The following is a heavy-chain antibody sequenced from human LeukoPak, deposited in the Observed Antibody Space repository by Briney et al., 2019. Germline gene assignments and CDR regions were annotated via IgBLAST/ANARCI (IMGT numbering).Heavy chain of an antibody. D-gene: IGHD5-24*01. V-gene: IGHV3-30*04. CDR3: AREVGGRWLQFFDY. CDR1: GFTFSSYA. CDR2: ISYDGSNK. Sequence: GGSLRLSCAASGFTFSSYAMHWVRQAPGKGLEWVAVISYDGSNKYYADSVKGRFTISRDNAKNTLYLQMNSLRAEDTAVYYCAREVGGRWLQFFDYWGQGTLVTVSS. J-gene: IGHJ4*02.